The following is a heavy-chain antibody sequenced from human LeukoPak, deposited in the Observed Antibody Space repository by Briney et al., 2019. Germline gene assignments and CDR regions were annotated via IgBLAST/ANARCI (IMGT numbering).Heavy chain of an antibody. CDR3: ARWDYDYAFDI. J-gene: IGHJ3*02. Sequence: SETLSLTCAVYGGSFSADSWSWIRQPPGKGLEWIGEINHSGSTNYNASLKSRLTISVDTSKNQFSLKLSSVTAADTAVYYCARWDYDYAFDIWGQGTMVTVSS. CDR1: GGSFSADS. CDR2: INHSGST. D-gene: IGHD5-12*01. V-gene: IGHV4-34*01.